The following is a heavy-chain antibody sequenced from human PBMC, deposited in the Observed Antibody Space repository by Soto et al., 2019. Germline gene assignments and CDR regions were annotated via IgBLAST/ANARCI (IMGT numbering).Heavy chain of an antibody. CDR3: ATDLGTGY. J-gene: IGHJ4*02. V-gene: IGHV3-74*01. D-gene: IGHD7-27*01. Sequence: EVQLVESGGGLVQPGGSLRPSFAASGLTFSSSLMHWARQAPGKGLVWFSRKNSDGSSTSYADSVKGRFTISRDNAKNKLYLQMNSLKTEDTAVYYCATDLGTGYWGQGTLVTVSS. CDR1: GLTFSSSL. CDR2: KNSDGSST.